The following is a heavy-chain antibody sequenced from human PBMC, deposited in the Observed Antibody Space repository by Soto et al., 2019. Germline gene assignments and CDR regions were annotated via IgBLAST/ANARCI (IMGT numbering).Heavy chain of an antibody. D-gene: IGHD6-19*01. V-gene: IGHV4-39*01. CDR3: ARGSSGYLVSVFGY. CDR2: IYYSGST. J-gene: IGHJ4*02. Sequence: SETLSLTCTVSGGSISSSSYYWGWIRQPPGKGLEWIGSIYYSGSTYYNPSLKSRVTISADTSKNQFSLQLNSVTPEDTAVYYCARGSSGYLVSVFGYWGQGSLVTVSS. CDR1: GGSISSSSYY.